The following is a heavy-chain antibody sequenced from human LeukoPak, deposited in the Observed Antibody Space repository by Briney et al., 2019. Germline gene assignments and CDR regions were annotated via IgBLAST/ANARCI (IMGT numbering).Heavy chain of an antibody. CDR1: SGSISSGGYS. D-gene: IGHD3-22*01. Sequence: SDTLSLTCAVSSGSISSGGYSCSWIRQPPGKGLDLLGYIYYSGSTYYNPSLKSRVTISVDTSKNQFSLKLSSVTAADTAVYYCARDRYYYDSSARYFDYWGQGTLVTVSS. J-gene: IGHJ4*02. CDR3: ARDRYYYDSSARYFDY. CDR2: IYYSGST. V-gene: IGHV4-30-4*07.